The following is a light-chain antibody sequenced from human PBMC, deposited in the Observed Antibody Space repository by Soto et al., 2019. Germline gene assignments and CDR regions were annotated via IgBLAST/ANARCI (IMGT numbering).Light chain of an antibody. J-gene: IGKJ2*01. CDR3: RQYGSSPSYT. CDR2: GES. CDR1: QSVSSSSY. Sequence: EIVLTQSPGTLSLSPGERATLSCRASQSVSSSSYLAWYQQKPGQAPRLLIYGESSRATGIPDRFSGRGSATDFTLTISRLEPEDLAVYYCRQYGSSPSYTFGQGTKLEIK. V-gene: IGKV3-20*01.